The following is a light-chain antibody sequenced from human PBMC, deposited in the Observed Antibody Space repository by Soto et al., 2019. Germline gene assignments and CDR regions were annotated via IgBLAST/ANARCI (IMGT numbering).Light chain of an antibody. Sequence: QSVLTQPPSASGSPGQSVTISCTGTSIDVGDYNFVSWYQQHPGKAPKLIIYEVTKRPSGVPDRFSGSKSGNTASLTVSGLQAEDEANYYCSSHAVTNTVVFGGGTKVTVL. V-gene: IGLV2-8*01. CDR3: SSHAVTNTVV. CDR2: EVT. CDR1: SIDVGDYNF. J-gene: IGLJ2*01.